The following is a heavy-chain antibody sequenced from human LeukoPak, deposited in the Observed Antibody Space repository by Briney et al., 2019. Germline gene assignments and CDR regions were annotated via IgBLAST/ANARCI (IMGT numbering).Heavy chain of an antibody. J-gene: IGHJ3*02. D-gene: IGHD1-26*01. Sequence: ASVRVSCKASGYTFTSYGISWVRQAPGQGLEWMGWISVYNGNTNYAQKLQGRVTMTTDTSTSTAYMELRNLRYDDTAVYYCARGGRWELPRPYAFDIWGQGTMVTVSS. CDR2: ISVYNGNT. V-gene: IGHV1-18*01. CDR1: GYTFTSYG. CDR3: ARGGRWELPRPYAFDI.